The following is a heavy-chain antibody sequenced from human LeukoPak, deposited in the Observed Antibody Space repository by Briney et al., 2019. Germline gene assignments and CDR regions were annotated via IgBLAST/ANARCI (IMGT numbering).Heavy chain of an antibody. CDR1: GGSFSGYY. J-gene: IGHJ4*02. D-gene: IGHD3-22*01. V-gene: IGHV4-34*01. CDR2: INHSGXX. Sequence: SETLSLTCAVYGGSFSGYYWSWIRQPPXKXXEWIGEINHSGXXNYNPSLKSRVTISVDTSKNQFSLKLSSVTAADTAVYYCARTSKTYYYDSSGYYYAPYIDYWGQGTLVTVSS. CDR3: ARTSKTYYYDSSGYYYAPYIDY.